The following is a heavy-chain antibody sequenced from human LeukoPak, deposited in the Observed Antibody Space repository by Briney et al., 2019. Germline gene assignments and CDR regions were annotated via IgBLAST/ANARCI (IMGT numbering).Heavy chain of an antibody. CDR2: ISSSSYI. D-gene: IGHD6-13*01. CDR3: ARAVAAAGRSWWFDP. Sequence: GGSLRLSCAASGFTFSSYSMNWVRQAPGKGLEWVSSISSSSYIYYADSVKGRFTISRDNAKNSLYLQMNGLRAEDTAVYYCARAVAAAGRSWWFDPWGQGTLVTVSS. J-gene: IGHJ5*02. CDR1: GFTFSSYS. V-gene: IGHV3-21*01.